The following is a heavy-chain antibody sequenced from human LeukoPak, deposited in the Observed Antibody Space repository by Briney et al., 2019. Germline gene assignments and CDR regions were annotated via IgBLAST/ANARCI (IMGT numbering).Heavy chain of an antibody. CDR2: IKQDGSEQ. CDR1: GFTFSSYW. CDR3: ASIRSPHYFDY. Sequence: GGSLRLSCAASGFTFSSYWMSWVRQAPGKGREWVANIKQDGSEQYYVASVKGRFTISRDNAKNSLYLQMNSLRAEGTAVYYCASIRSPHYFDYWGQGTLVTVSS. J-gene: IGHJ4*02. V-gene: IGHV3-7*01.